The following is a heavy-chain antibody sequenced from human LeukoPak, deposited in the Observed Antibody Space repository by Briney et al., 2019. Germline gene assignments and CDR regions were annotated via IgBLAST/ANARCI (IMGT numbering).Heavy chain of an antibody. Sequence: ASVKVSCKASGYTFTGYYMHWVRQAPGQGLEWMGWINPNSGGTNYAQKFQGRVTMTRDTSISTAYMELSRLRSDDTAVYYCAKRQYCSGGSCYSLKFLYYYYGMDVWGQGTTVTVSS. J-gene: IGHJ6*02. CDR2: INPNSGGT. CDR3: AKRQYCSGGSCYSLKFLYYYYGMDV. D-gene: IGHD2-15*01. CDR1: GYTFTGYY. V-gene: IGHV1-2*02.